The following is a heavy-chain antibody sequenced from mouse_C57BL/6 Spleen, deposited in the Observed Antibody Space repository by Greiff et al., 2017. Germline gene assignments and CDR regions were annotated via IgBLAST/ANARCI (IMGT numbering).Heavy chain of an antibody. D-gene: IGHD1-1*01. CDR3: ARTNYGSSPGMDY. Sequence: VQLQQSGGDLVKPGGSLKLSCAASGFTFSSYGMSWVRLTPDKRLEWVATISSGGSYTYYPDSVKGRFTISRDNAKNTLYLQMSSLKSEDTAMYDCARTNYGSSPGMDYWGQGTSVTVSS. CDR2: ISSGGSYT. J-gene: IGHJ4*01. V-gene: IGHV5-6*01. CDR1: GFTFSSYG.